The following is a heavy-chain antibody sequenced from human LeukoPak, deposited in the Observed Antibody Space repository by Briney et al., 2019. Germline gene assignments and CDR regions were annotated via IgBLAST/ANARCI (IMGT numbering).Heavy chain of an antibody. J-gene: IGHJ4*02. V-gene: IGHV3-30-3*02. CDR3: AKTRAFEIVVAKGYYFDY. Sequence: GGSLRLSCAASGFTFSSYAMHWVRQAPGKGLEWVAVISYDGSNKYYADSVKGRFTISRDNSKNTLCLQMNSLRAEDTAVYYCAKTRAFEIVVAKGYYFDYWGQGTLVTVSS. D-gene: IGHD3-22*01. CDR2: ISYDGSNK. CDR1: GFTFSSYA.